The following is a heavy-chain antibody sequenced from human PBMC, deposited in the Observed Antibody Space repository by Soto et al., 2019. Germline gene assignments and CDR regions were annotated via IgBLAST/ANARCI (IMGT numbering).Heavy chain of an antibody. J-gene: IGHJ6*02. CDR3: AREWLLTSAYYYYGMDV. V-gene: IGHV1-2*02. D-gene: IGHD3-22*01. CDR2: INPNSGGT. Sequence: QVQLVQSGAEVKKPGASVKVSCKASGYTFTGYYMHWVRQAPGQGLEWMGWINPNSGGTNYAQKFQGRVTMTRDTSISTAYMELSRLRSDDTAVYYCAREWLLTSAYYYYGMDVWGQGTTVTVSS. CDR1: GYTFTGYY.